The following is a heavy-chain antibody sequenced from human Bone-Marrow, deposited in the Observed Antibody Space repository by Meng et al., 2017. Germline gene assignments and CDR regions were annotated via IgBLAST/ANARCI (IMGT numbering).Heavy chain of an antibody. CDR3: ARDRSGYYFDS. CDR1: GFTFSSYG. Sequence: QVQLVESGGGVVQPGRSLRLSCAASGFTFSSYGMHWVRQAPGKGLEWVAVISYDGSNKYYADSVKGRFTISRDNSKNTLYLQMNSLRAEDTAIYYCARDRSGYYFDSWGQGTLVTVSS. CDR2: ISYDGSNK. V-gene: IGHV3-30*03. J-gene: IGHJ4*02. D-gene: IGHD3-22*01.